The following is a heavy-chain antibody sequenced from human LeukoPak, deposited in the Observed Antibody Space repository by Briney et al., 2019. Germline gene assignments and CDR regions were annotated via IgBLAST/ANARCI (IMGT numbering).Heavy chain of an antibody. CDR1: GGSISSSSYY. V-gene: IGHV4-39*07. J-gene: IGHJ4*02. CDR3: ARDRGSYPYYFDY. Sequence: SETLSLTCTVSGGSISSSSYYWGWIRQPPGKGLEWIGSIYYSGSTYYNPSLKSRVTISVDTSKNQFSLNLSSVTAADTAVYYCARDRGSYPYYFDYWGQGTLVTVSS. CDR2: IYYSGST. D-gene: IGHD1-26*01.